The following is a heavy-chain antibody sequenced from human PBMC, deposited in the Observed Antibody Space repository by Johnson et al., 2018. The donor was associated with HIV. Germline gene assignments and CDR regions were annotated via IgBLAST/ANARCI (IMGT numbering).Heavy chain of an antibody. V-gene: IGHV3-30-3*01. CDR3: ASRPGGDFCSGVSCRPNPYDGFDI. CDR2: ISYDGSNK. CDR1: GFTFSSYT. D-gene: IGHD2-15*01. J-gene: IGHJ3*02. Sequence: QVQLVESGGGVFQPGGSLRLSCVASGFTFSSYTMHWVRQAPGKGLEWVAVISYDGSNKYYADSVKGRFTISRDNSKNTLYLQMNSLRAEDTAVYYCASRPGGDFCSGVSCRPNPYDGFDIWGQGTKVTVSS.